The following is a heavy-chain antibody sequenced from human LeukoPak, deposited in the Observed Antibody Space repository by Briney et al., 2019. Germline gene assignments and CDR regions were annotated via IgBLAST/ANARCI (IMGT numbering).Heavy chain of an antibody. CDR2: MNPNSGNT. CDR1: GYTFTSYD. D-gene: IGHD4-23*01. V-gene: IGHV1-8*01. Sequence: ASVKVSCKASGYTFTSYDINWVRQATGQGLEWVGWMNPNSGNTGYAQKFQGRVTMTTDTSTSTAYMELRSLRSDDTAVYYCASDGGNGVGYYYMDVWGKGTTVTVSS. CDR3: ASDGGNGVGYYYMDV. J-gene: IGHJ6*03.